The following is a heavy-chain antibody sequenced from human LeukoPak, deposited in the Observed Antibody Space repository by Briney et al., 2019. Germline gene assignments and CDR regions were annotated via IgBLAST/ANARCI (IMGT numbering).Heavy chain of an antibody. CDR1: GGSISSYY. J-gene: IGHJ4*02. CDR3: ARVYSSGWYTTGAYCFDY. CDR2: IYYTGST. D-gene: IGHD6-19*01. V-gene: IGHV4-59*12. Sequence: ETLSLTCTVSGGSISSYYWSWIRQPPGKGLEWIGYIYYTGSTNNTSLKSRVTISVDTSKNQFSLKLSSVTAADTAVYYCARVYSSGWYTTGAYCFDYWGQGTLVTVSS.